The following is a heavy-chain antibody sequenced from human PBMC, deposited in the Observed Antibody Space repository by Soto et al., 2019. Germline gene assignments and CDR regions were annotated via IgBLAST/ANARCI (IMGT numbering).Heavy chain of an antibody. CDR3: AKFSSGWFGEFDY. Sequence: EVQLLESGGGLVQPGGSLRLSCAASGFTFSSYVMSWVRQAPGKGLEWVSAISGSGGSTYYADSVKGRFTISRDNSKNMLYLQMNSLRAEDTALYYCAKFSSGWFGEFDYWGQGTLVTVSS. V-gene: IGHV3-23*01. CDR1: GFTFSSYV. J-gene: IGHJ4*02. D-gene: IGHD3-10*01. CDR2: ISGSGGST.